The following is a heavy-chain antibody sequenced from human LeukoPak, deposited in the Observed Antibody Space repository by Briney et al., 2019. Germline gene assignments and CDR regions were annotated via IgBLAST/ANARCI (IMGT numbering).Heavy chain of an antibody. CDR1: GGSISSSSYY. CDR3: ARFSSGYGLVVDY. J-gene: IGHJ4*02. V-gene: IGHV4-39*01. CDR2: IYYSGST. Sequence: PSETLSLTCTVSGGSISSSSYYWGWIRQPPGKGLEWIGSIYYSGSTYHNPSLKSRVTISVDTSKNQFSLKLSSVTAADTAVYYCARFSSGYGLVVDYWGQGTLVTVSS. D-gene: IGHD2-8*02.